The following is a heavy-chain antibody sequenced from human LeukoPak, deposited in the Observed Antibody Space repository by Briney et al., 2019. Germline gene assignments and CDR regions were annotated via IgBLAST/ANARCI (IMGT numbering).Heavy chain of an antibody. CDR3: ARGWGYYE. D-gene: IGHD3-22*01. CDR1: GGSISSGDYY. V-gene: IGHV4-30-4*01. CDR2: IYYSGST. J-gene: IGHJ4*02. Sequence: SGTLSLACTVSGGSISSGDYYWSWLRQPPGKGLEWIGYIYYSGSTYYNPSLKSRVTISVDTSKNQFSLKLSSVTAADTAVYYCARGWGYYEWGQGTLVTVSS.